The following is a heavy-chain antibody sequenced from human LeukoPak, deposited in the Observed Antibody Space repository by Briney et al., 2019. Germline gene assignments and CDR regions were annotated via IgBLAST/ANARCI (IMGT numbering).Heavy chain of an antibody. J-gene: IGHJ5*02. D-gene: IGHD6-13*01. V-gene: IGHV4-34*01. CDR1: GGSFSGYY. CDR3: ARKGIAAAGTKLWFDP. Sequence: SETLSLTCAVYGGSFSGYYWSWIRQPPGKGLEWIGEINHSGSTNYNPSLKSRVTISVDTSKNQFSLKLSSVTAADTAVYYCARKGIAAAGTKLWFDPWGQGTLVTVSS. CDR2: INHSGST.